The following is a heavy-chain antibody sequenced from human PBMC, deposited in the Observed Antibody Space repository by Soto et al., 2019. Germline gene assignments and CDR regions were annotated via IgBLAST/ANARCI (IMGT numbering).Heavy chain of an antibody. CDR1: GFTFSNYD. J-gene: IGHJ6*02. V-gene: IGHV3-13*01. CDR3: ARELHGGSYGMDV. CDR2: ITTAGDT. Sequence: EVQLVASGGGLVQPGGSLRLSCAASGFTFSNYDMHWVRLVTGKGLEWDSGITTAGDTYYPGSVKGRFTISREKAKNSLYLQMNSLSAGDTAVYYCARELHGGSYGMDVWGQGTTVTVSS.